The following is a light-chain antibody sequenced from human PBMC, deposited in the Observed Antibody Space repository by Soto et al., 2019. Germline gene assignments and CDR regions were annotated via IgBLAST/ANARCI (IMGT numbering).Light chain of an antibody. CDR3: QQSYSAPFT. Sequence: DIQMTQSPSSLSASVGDRVTITCRANQSIISYLNWYQQKPGKAPKLLIYDASSLESGVPSRFSGSGSGTDFTLTISSLQPEDFATYYCQQSYSAPFTFGPGTKVDIK. CDR2: DAS. V-gene: IGKV1-39*01. J-gene: IGKJ3*01. CDR1: QSIISY.